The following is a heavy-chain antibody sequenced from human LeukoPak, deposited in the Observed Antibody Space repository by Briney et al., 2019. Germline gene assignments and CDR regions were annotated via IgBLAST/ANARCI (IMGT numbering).Heavy chain of an antibody. CDR3: ARARRWIQLWGLWWFDP. D-gene: IGHD5-18*01. J-gene: IGHJ5*02. CDR2: INPNSGGT. CDR1: GYTFTGYY. V-gene: IGHV1-2*06. Sequence: ASVKVSCKASGYTFTGYYMHWVRQAPGQGLEWMGRINPNSGGTNYAQKFQGRVTMARDTSISTAYMELSRLRSDDTAVYYCARARRWIQLWGLWWFDPWGQGTLVTVSS.